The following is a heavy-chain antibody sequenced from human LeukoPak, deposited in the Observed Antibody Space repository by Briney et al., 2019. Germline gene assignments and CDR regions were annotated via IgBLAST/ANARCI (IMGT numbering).Heavy chain of an antibody. V-gene: IGHV4-59*08. D-gene: IGHD2-2*01. CDR2: IYYSGST. Sequence: SETLSLTCTVSGGSISSYYWSWIWQPPGKGLEWIGYIYYSGSTNYNPSLKSRVTISVDTSKNQFSLKLSSVTAADTAVYYCASQTYCSSTSCSPPLHYGMNVWGQGTTVTVSS. CDR1: GGSISSYY. J-gene: IGHJ6*02. CDR3: ASQTYCSSTSCSPPLHYGMNV.